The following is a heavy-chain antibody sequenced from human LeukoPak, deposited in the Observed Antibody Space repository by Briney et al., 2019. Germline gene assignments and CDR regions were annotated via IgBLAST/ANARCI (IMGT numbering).Heavy chain of an antibody. J-gene: IGHJ4*02. D-gene: IGHD3-22*01. CDR1: GFTFSTYS. CDR2: IKSKTDGETT. V-gene: IGHV3-15*01. Sequence: GGSLSLSCAASGFTFSTYSLNWVCQAPGKGLEWVGRIKSKTDGETTDHAAPVKGRFTISRDDSKNMLYLQMNSLKTEDTAVYYCLGDDSSGYSIDYWGKGPLFTVSS. CDR3: LGDDSSGYSIDY.